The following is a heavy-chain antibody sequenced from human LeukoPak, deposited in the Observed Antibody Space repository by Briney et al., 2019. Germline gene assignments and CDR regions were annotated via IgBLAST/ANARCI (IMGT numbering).Heavy chain of an antibody. CDR2: ISAYNGNT. CDR3: AREDYDFWSNYHYYYMDV. J-gene: IGHJ6*03. Sequence: GASVKVSCKASGYTFTDYYLHWLRQAPGQGLEWMGWISAYNGNTNYAQRLQGRVTMTTDTSTSTAYMELRSLRSDDTAVYYCAREDYDFWSNYHYYYMDVWGKGTTVTVSS. V-gene: IGHV1-18*04. D-gene: IGHD3-3*01. CDR1: GYTFTDYY.